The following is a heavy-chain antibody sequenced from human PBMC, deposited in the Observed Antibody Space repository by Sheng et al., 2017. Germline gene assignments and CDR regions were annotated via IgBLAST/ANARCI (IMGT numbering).Heavy chain of an antibody. J-gene: IGHJ4*02. CDR1: GDSISDTNYY. V-gene: IGHV4-39*01. CDR3: ARVDFWRGYSSSYFDY. Sequence: QLQLQESGPGLLKPSETLSLTCTVSGDSISDTNYYWGWIRQPPGKGLEWIANIYYSGSHLLQPVPPESSHHLRGHVQEPVLPEQTSVTAADTAVYYCARVDFWRGYSSSYFDYWAREPWSPSPQ. D-gene: IGHD3-3*01. CDR2: IYYSGSH.